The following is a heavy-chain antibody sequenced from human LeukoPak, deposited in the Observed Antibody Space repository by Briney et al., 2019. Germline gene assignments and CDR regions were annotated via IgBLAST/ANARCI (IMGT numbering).Heavy chain of an antibody. Sequence: GGSLRLSCAASGFIFSDYGMHWVRQAPGKGLEWVAFIRHDGSNKYYADSVKGRFTISRDNSKNTLYLQMNSLRAEDTAVYYCARVKGYYDILTGYFIFDYWGQGTLVTVSS. J-gene: IGHJ4*02. CDR1: GFIFSDYG. D-gene: IGHD3-9*01. V-gene: IGHV3-30*02. CDR3: ARVKGYYDILTGYFIFDY. CDR2: IRHDGSNK.